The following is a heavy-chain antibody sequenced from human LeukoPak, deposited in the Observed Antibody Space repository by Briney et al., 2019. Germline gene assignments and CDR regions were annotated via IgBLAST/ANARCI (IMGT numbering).Heavy chain of an antibody. D-gene: IGHD2-15*01. CDR2: IIPIFCTA. V-gene: IGHV1-69*13. J-gene: IGHJ5*02. CDR1: GGTFSSYA. CDR3: ARGLGYCSGGSCYFNWFDP. Sequence: SVKVSCKASGGTFSSYAVSWVRQAPGQGLEWMGGIIPIFCTANYAQNFQGRVTITADESTSTAYMELSSLRSEDTAVYYCARGLGYCSGGSCYFNWFDPWGQGTLVTVSS.